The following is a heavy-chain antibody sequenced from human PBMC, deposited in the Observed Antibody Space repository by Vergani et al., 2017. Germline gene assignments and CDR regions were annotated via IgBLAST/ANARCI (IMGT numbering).Heavy chain of an antibody. CDR3: AKTHDFSSLYSSYNWFDP. CDR1: GYSITNYW. V-gene: IGHV5-51*03. D-gene: IGHD3-3*01. J-gene: IGHJ5*02. Sequence: VRLVQSGAEVKKPGESLKISCQGSGYSITNYWIAWVRQRPGKGLEWMGIIYAGDSDVRYSPSFQGQVTMSVDKSLSTAYLQWSSLKASDTATYYCAKTHDFSSLYSSYNWFDPWGQGTQVTVSS. CDR2: IYAGDSDV.